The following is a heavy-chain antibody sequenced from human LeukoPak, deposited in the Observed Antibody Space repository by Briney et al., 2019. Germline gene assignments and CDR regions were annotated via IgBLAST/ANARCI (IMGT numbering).Heavy chain of an antibody. D-gene: IGHD1-26*01. CDR2: IHSSGSA. CDR3: ARDILDVGATHYFDY. V-gene: IGHV4-59*01. CDR1: GGSITTYY. J-gene: IGHJ4*02. Sequence: SETLSLTCTVSGGSITTYYWSWIRQPPGKGLEWIGQIHSSGSANYNPSLKSRVAMSLDASKNQFSLKVSSVTAADTAIYSCARDILDVGATHYFDYWGQGSLLTVSS.